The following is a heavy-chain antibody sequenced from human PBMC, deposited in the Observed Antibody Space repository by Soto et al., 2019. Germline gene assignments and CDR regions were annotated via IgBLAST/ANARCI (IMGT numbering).Heavy chain of an antibody. CDR1: GYTFTGYP. J-gene: IGHJ6*02. V-gene: IGHV1-3*01. CDR3: ARDWARAEDV. Sequence: ASVKVSCKASGYTFTGYPIHWVRQAPGQGLEWMGWINAGNGDTKYSQKFQGRVTITRDTSASTAYMEVSRLTFEDTAVYYCARDWARAEDVWGQGTTVTVSS. CDR2: INAGNGDT. D-gene: IGHD7-27*01.